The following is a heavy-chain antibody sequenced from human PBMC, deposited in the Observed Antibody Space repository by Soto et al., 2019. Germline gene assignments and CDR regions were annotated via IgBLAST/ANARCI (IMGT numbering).Heavy chain of an antibody. CDR2: IYYSGST. CDR1: GGSISGYY. Sequence: QVQLQESGPGLVKPSETLSLTCTVSGGSISGYYWSWFRQPPGKGLEWIGYIYYSGSTTYTPSLKSRVTIAVDTSKNQFSPRLNSVTAADTAVYYWASLGGYYQAFDQWGQGSLVTVSS. CDR3: ASLGGYYQAFDQ. J-gene: IGHJ4*02. D-gene: IGHD3-22*01. V-gene: IGHV4-59*08.